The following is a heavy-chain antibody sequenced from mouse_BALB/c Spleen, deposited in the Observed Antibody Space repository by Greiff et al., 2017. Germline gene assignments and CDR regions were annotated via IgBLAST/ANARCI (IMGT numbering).Heavy chain of an antibody. V-gene: IGHV1-20*02. CDR3: ARGEGTYGYDPSYAMDY. CDR2: INPYNGDT. Sequence: EVQLQQSGPELVKPGASVKISCKASGYSFTGYFMNWVMQSHGKSLEWIGRINPYNGDTFYNQKFKGKATLTVDKSSSTAHMELRSLASEDSAVYYCARGEGTYGYDPSYAMDYWGQGTSVTVSS. J-gene: IGHJ4*01. CDR1: GYSFTGYF. D-gene: IGHD2-2*01.